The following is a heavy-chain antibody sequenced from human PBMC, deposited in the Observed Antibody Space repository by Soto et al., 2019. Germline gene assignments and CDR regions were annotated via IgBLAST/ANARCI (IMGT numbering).Heavy chain of an antibody. D-gene: IGHD5-12*01. CDR2: IIPIFGTA. Sequence: QVQLVQSGAEVKKPGSSVKVSCKASGGTFSSYAISWVRQAPGQGLEWMGGIIPIFGTANYAQKFQGRVTITADESTSTADMELSSLRSEDTAVYYCARGRGYSGYDPYGMDVWGQGTTVTVSS. CDR1: GGTFSSYA. J-gene: IGHJ6*02. V-gene: IGHV1-69*01. CDR3: ARGRGYSGYDPYGMDV.